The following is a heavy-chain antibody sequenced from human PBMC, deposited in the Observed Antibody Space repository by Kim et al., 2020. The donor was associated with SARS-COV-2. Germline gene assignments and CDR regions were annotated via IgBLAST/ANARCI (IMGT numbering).Heavy chain of an antibody. J-gene: IGHJ4*02. D-gene: IGHD4-17*01. V-gene: IGHV3-9*01. CDR1: GFTFDDYA. CDR2: ISWNSGSI. CDR3: APPYRSYGDYVGY. Sequence: GGSLRLSCAASGFTFDDYAMHWVRQTPGKGLEWVSGISWNSGSIGYADSVKGRFTISRDNAKNSLYLQMNSLRAEDTALYYCAPPYRSYGDYVGYWGQGTLVTVSS.